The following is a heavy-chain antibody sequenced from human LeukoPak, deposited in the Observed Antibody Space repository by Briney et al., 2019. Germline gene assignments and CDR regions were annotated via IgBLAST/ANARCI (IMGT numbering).Heavy chain of an antibody. D-gene: IGHD5-12*01. Sequence: GGSLRLSCAASGFTFSKFGMHWVRQTPGKGLEWVALVWNDGSKNYYADSVRGRFTISRDNSKDTLYLLLNSLRAEDTAVYYCAKDWSLGYGCLDYWGQGTLVTVSS. CDR2: VWNDGSKN. V-gene: IGHV3-33*06. J-gene: IGHJ4*02. CDR3: AKDWSLGYGCLDY. CDR1: GFTFSKFG.